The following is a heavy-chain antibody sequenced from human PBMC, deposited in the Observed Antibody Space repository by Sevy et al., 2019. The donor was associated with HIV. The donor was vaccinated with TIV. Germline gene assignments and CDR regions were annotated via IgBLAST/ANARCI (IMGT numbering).Heavy chain of an antibody. J-gene: IGHJ3*01. V-gene: IGHV3-53*01. CDR1: GFTVSTNY. CDR3: ARRSIEDAFDL. Sequence: GGSLRLSCAASGFTVSTNYMAWVRRAPGKGLEWISFIFYAGDTYYADSVKGRFTISRDNSRNTPFLQMNSLRAEDTAFYFCARRSIEDAFDLWGQGTLVTVSS. CDR2: IFYAGDT.